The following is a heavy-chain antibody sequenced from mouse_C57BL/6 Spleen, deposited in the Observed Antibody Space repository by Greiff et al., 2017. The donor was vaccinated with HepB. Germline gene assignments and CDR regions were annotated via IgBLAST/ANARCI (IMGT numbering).Heavy chain of an antibody. D-gene: IGHD1-1*02. J-gene: IGHJ2*01. Sequence: EVNVVESGGGLVKPGGSLKLSCAASGFTFSSYAMSWVRQTPEKRLEWVATISDGGSYTYYPDNVKGRFTISRDNAKNNLYLEMSHLKSEDTAMYYCARDLDYLDYWGQGTTLTVSS. CDR1: GFTFSSYA. CDR3: ARDLDYLDY. V-gene: IGHV5-4*01. CDR2: ISDGGSYT.